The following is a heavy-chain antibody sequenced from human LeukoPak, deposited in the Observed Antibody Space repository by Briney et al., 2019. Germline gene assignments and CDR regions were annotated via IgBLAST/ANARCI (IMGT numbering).Heavy chain of an antibody. J-gene: IGHJ4*02. Sequence: PGRSLRLSCAASGFTFDDYAMHWVRQAPGKGLEWVSGISWNSGSIGYADSVKGRFTISRDNAKNSLYLQMNSLRAEDTALYYCAKDIGDSSGWFFDYWGQGTLVTVSS. V-gene: IGHV3-9*01. CDR3: AKDIGDSSGWFFDY. D-gene: IGHD6-19*01. CDR1: GFTFDDYA. CDR2: ISWNSGSI.